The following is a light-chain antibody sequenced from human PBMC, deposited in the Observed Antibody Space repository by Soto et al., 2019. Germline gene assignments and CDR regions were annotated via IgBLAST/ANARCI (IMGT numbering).Light chain of an antibody. CDR3: QEYYSNLSS. V-gene: IGKV4-1*01. CDR2: WAS. CDR1: QSVLYSSNNKNY. Sequence: DIVMTQSPDSLAASLGERATINCKSSQSVLYSSNNKNYLAWYQQKPGQPPKLLIYWASTRESGVPDRFSGSGSGTDSTLTISSLQAEDVAVYYCQEYYSNLSSFGQGTRLEIK. J-gene: IGKJ5*01.